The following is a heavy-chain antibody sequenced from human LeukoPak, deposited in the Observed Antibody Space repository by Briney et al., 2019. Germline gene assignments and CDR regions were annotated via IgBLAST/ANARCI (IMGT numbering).Heavy chain of an antibody. CDR1: GYTFTIYA. V-gene: IGHV7-4-1*02. J-gene: IGHJ4*02. CDR2: INTNTGSP. CDR3: ARTWSRDGYHAIRY. D-gene: IGHD5-24*01. Sequence: ASVRVSCKASGYTFTIYAMNWVRQAPGQGLEWMGWINTNTGSPTCAQGFTGRFVFSLDTSVSTAYLQISSLKAEDTAVYYCARTWSRDGYHAIRYWGQGTLVTVSS.